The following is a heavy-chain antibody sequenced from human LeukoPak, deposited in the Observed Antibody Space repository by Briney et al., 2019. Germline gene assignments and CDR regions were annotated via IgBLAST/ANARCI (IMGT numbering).Heavy chain of an antibody. CDR3: AKGQRFYGAYHFDS. CDR2: IKQDGSEK. J-gene: IGHJ4*02. CDR1: GFTFTSYG. Sequence: PGGSLRLSCVASGFTFTSYGMSWVRQAPGKGLEWVANIKQDGSEKYYLDSLEGRFTISRDNAKNSVYLQINRLRAEDTAVYYCAKGQRFYGAYHFDSWGQGTLVTVSS. D-gene: IGHD4/OR15-4a*01. V-gene: IGHV3-7*01.